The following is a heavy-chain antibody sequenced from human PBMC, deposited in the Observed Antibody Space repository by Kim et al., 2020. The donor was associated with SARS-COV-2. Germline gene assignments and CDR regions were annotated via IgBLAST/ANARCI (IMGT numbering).Heavy chain of an antibody. CDR1: GFSFSSYA. CDR2: ISGSGGST. Sequence: GGSLRLSCAASGFSFSSYAMSWVRQAPGKGLEWVSAISGSGGSTYYADSVKGRFTISRDNSKNTLYLQMNSLRAEDTAVYYCAKAKEQRITMIVVVMRGGGGGWYFDLWGRGTLGTVSS. J-gene: IGHJ2*01. D-gene: IGHD3-22*01. CDR3: AKAKEQRITMIVVVMRGGGGGWYFDL. V-gene: IGHV3-23*01.